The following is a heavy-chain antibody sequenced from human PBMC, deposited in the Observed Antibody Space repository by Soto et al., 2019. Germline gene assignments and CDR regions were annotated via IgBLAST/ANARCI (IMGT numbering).Heavy chain of an antibody. D-gene: IGHD3-16*02. CDR2: IIPIFGTA. Sequence: QVQLVQSGAEVKKPGSSVKVSCKASGGTFSSYAISWVRQAPGQGLEWMGGIIPIFGTANYAQKFQGRVTITAQESTSTAYMELRSLRSEDTSVYYCARVRYDYVWGSYRYFDYWGQGTLVTVSS. CDR3: ARVRYDYVWGSYRYFDY. J-gene: IGHJ4*02. CDR1: GGTFSSYA. V-gene: IGHV1-69*12.